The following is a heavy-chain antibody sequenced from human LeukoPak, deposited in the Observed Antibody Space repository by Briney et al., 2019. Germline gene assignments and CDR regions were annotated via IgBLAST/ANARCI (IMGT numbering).Heavy chain of an antibody. CDR2: IIPILGIA. CDR3: ARVSGYGDYVFDY. Sequence: SVKVSCKASGYTFTSYGISWVRQAPGQGLEWMGRIIPILGIANYAQKFQGRVTITADKSTSTAYMELSSLRSEDTAVYYCARVSGYGDYVFDYWGKGTLVTVSS. D-gene: IGHD4-17*01. J-gene: IGHJ4*02. CDR1: GYTFTSYG. V-gene: IGHV1-69*04.